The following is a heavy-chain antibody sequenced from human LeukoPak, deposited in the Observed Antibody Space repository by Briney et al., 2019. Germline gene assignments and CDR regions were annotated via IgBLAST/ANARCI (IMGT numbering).Heavy chain of an antibody. Sequence: ASVKVSCKASGYTFTNYGISWVRQAPGQGLEWMGWISAYNGNTNYAQKLQGRVTMTTDTSTSTAYMELRSLRSDDTAVYYCARVDTAMLYNWFDPWGQGTLVTVSS. CDR2: ISAYNGNT. V-gene: IGHV1-18*01. CDR1: GYTFTNYG. D-gene: IGHD5-18*01. J-gene: IGHJ5*02. CDR3: ARVDTAMLYNWFDP.